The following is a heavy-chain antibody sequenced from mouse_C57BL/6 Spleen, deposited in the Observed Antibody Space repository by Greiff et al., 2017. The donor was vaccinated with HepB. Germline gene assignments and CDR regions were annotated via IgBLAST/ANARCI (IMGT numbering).Heavy chain of an antibody. Sequence: VQLQQSGAELVKPGASVKISCKASGYAFSSYWMNWVKQRPGKGLEWIGQIYPGDGDTNYNGKFKGKATLTADKSSSTAYMQLSSLTSEDSAVYVCARKTTVVERGYAMDYWGQGTSVTVSS. D-gene: IGHD1-1*01. CDR1: GYAFSSYW. J-gene: IGHJ4*01. V-gene: IGHV1-80*01. CDR3: ARKTTVVERGYAMDY. CDR2: IYPGDGDT.